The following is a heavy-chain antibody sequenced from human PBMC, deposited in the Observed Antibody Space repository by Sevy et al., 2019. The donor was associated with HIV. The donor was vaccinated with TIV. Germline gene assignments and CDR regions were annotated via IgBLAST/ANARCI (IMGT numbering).Heavy chain of an antibody. Sequence: GGSLRLSCAASGFTFSDYYMSWIRQAPGKGLEWVSNIGSSGSNIYYADSVRGRFTISRDNAKNSLYLQMNSLRAEDTAMYYCARGTNYYESSGPSYFDYWGQGTLVTVSS. V-gene: IGHV3-11*01. D-gene: IGHD3-22*01. CDR1: GFTFSDYY. CDR2: IGSSGSNI. J-gene: IGHJ4*02. CDR3: ARGTNYYESSGPSYFDY.